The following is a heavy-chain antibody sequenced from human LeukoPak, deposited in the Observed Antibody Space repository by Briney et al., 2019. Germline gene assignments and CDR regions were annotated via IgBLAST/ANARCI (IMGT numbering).Heavy chain of an antibody. CDR2: GDHTGGT. V-gene: IGHV4-34*01. CDR3: AKNGQRGFSFDP. Sequence: SETLSLTCAVYGGSFTGYYWSWIRQPPGKGLEWIGEGDHTGGTKYNPSLKSRVTISADSSKNQLSLKWYSVTAADTGLYYCAKNGQRGFSFDPWGQGTLVIVAS. CDR1: GGSFTGYY. J-gene: IGHJ5*02. D-gene: IGHD2-8*01.